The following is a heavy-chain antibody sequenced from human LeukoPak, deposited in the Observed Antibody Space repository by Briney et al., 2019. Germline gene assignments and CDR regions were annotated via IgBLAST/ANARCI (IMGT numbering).Heavy chain of an antibody. CDR3: AKDGDYDRGFDP. D-gene: IGHD3-16*01. CDR2: IRYDGSNK. Sequence: GGSLRLSCAASGFTFSSYGMHWVRQAPGKGLEWVAFIRYDGSNKYYADSVKGRFTISRDNSKNTLYLQMNSLRAEDTAVYYCAKDGDYDRGFDPWGQGTLVTVSS. V-gene: IGHV3-30*02. CDR1: GFTFSSYG. J-gene: IGHJ5*02.